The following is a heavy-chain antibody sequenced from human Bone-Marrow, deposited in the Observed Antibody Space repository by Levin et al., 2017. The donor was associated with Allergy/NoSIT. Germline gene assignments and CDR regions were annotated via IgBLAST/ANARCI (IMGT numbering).Heavy chain of an antibody. CDR1: GFTFSRYG. V-gene: IGHV3-23*01. Sequence: GESLKISCAASGFTFSRYGMSWVRPAPGKGLEWVSALSGSGGSTYYADSVTGRFTVSRDNSKNTLFLQMNSLRVEDTAVYYCAKDRGWYGDAFDTWGQGTMVTVSS. D-gene: IGHD6-19*01. CDR3: AKDRGWYGDAFDT. CDR2: LSGSGGST. J-gene: IGHJ3*02.